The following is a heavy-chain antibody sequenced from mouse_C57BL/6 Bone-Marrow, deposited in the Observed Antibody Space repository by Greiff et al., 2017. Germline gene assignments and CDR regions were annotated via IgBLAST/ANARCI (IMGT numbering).Heavy chain of an antibody. CDR2: ISSGSSTI. CDR1: GFTFSDYG. Sequence: EVKLMESGGGLVKPGGSLKLSCAASGFTFSDYGMHWVRQAPEKGLEWVAYISSGSSTIYYADTVKGRFTISRDNAKNTLFLQMTSLRSEDTAMYYCARPYYGNAYYYAMDYWGQGTSVTVSS. V-gene: IGHV5-17*01. CDR3: ARPYYGNAYYYAMDY. J-gene: IGHJ4*01. D-gene: IGHD2-10*01.